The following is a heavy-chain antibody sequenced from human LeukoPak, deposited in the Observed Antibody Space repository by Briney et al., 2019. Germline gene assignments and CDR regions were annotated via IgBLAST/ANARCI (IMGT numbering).Heavy chain of an antibody. CDR2: IYHSGST. V-gene: IGHV4-4*02. J-gene: IGHJ6*02. Sequence: SETLSLTCAVSGGSISSSNWWSWVRQPPGKGLEWIGEIYHSGSTNYNPSLKSRVTISVDKSKTQFSLKLSSVTAADTAVYYCARVGTLETATVTGVDYYYGMDVWGQGTTVTVSS. CDR1: GGSISSSNW. D-gene: IGHD4-11*01. CDR3: ARVGTLETATVTGVDYYYGMDV.